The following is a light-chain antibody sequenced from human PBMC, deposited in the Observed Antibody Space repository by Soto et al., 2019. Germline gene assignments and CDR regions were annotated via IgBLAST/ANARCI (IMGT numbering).Light chain of an antibody. Sequence: DIVMTQSPATLSVSPGARAPLSCRASQSVSSNLAWYQQKPGQAPRLLIYDASNRATGIPARFSGSGSGTDFTLTISSLEPEDFAVYYCQQRSNWPTFGQGTKVDIK. V-gene: IGKV3-11*01. J-gene: IGKJ1*01. CDR3: QQRSNWPT. CDR1: QSVSSN. CDR2: DAS.